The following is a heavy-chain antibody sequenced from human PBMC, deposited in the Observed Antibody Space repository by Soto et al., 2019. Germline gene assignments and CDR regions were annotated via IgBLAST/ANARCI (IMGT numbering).Heavy chain of an antibody. CDR3: SRERAGSGKNNWSGH. D-gene: IGHD3-10*01. CDR2: IHRTGST. Sequence: SETLSLTCAVSRGSFSSYYWSWVRQPPGKGLEWIGLIHRTGSTKYNPSLESRVTISVDTSQNHLSLRLSYVTVADAAVYYCSRERAGSGKNNWSGHWGQGILVTVSS. V-gene: IGHV4-59*01. CDR1: RGSFSSYY. J-gene: IGHJ5*02.